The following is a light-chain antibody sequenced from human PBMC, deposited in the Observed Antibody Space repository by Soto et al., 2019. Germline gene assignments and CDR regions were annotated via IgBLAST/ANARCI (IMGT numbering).Light chain of an antibody. J-gene: IGKJ1*01. V-gene: IGKV3-20*01. CDR1: QSVSSSY. Sequence: EFVLTQSPNTICLWPGERATLSCRASQSVSSSYLAWYQQKPGQAPRLLIYGASSRATGIPDRFSGSGSGTDFTLTISRLDPEDFAVYYCQQYGRSPSFGQGTKVDIK. CDR3: QQYGRSPS. CDR2: GAS.